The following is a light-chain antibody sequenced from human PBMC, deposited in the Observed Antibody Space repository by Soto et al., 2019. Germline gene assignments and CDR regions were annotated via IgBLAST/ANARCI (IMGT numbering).Light chain of an antibody. CDR3: QQYNYWPIT. V-gene: IGKV3-15*01. CDR2: GAS. CDR1: QSVADN. J-gene: IGKJ5*01. Sequence: VKTKSPAPLSGSPGERVTRSCRSSQSVADNLAWFQQKPGQGPRLLIYGASTRATGIPARFSGSGSETDFTLTVSSLRSEDSAVYYCQQYNYWPITFGQGTRLEI.